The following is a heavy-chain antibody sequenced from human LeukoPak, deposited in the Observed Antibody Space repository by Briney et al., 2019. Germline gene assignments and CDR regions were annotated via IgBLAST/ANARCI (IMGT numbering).Heavy chain of an antibody. V-gene: IGHV3-21*01. D-gene: IGHD3-9*01. J-gene: IGHJ4*02. CDR3: ARAPPGYEILTGSYFDF. Sequence: GGSLRLSCVASGFAFSDDSMNWVRQPPGKGLEWVSSISSTSKYIYYADSVKGRFTISRDNAKNSLFLQMNNLRVDDSAVYYCARAPPGYEILTGSYFDFWGQGTPVTVSS. CDR1: GFAFSDDS. CDR2: ISSTSKYI.